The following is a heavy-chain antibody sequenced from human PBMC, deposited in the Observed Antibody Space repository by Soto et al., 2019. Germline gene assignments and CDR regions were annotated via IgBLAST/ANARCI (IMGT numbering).Heavy chain of an antibody. CDR1: GGSINTDAHY. V-gene: IGHV4-39*01. D-gene: IGHD4-17*01. CDR2: INYNVRT. CDR3: ATHLGNYGDWAFDY. Sequence: SETLSLTCTVSGGSINTDAHYWGWIRQAPGKGLEWISSINYNVRTYYKPPLKSRVTLSLDTSRNQFSLTLISVTATDTAISYCATHLGNYGDWAFDYWGQGTLVT. J-gene: IGHJ4*02.